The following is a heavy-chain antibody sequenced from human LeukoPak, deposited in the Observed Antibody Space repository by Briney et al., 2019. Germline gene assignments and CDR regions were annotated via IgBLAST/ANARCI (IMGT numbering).Heavy chain of an antibody. CDR3: ARAPCSGGSCQYWYFDL. D-gene: IGHD2-15*01. J-gene: IGHJ2*01. CDR1: GGSISSTDYY. CDR2: IYYIGTT. Sequence: SETLSLTCTVSGGSISSTDYYWSWVRQTPGKGLEWIANIYYIGTTYYNPSLKSRVTMSVDTSSNQFSLRLSSVTAADSAVYYCARAPCSGGSCQYWYFDLWGRGTLVTVSS. V-gene: IGHV4-39*07.